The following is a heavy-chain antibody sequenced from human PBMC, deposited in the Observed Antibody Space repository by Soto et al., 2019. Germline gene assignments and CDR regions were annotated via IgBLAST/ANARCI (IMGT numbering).Heavy chain of an antibody. J-gene: IGHJ4*02. CDR3: ATSFGSGSRDFDY. CDR2: FNPILSFS. V-gene: IGHV1-69*02. D-gene: IGHD3-10*01. CDR1: GDTFNFYT. Sequence: QVQLVQSGAEVKKPGSSVKVSCKASGDTFNFYTINWVRQAPGLGLEWMGRFNPILSFSNSALKFQGRVTLTADKSTSTAYMVLSSLRSEDTAIYYCATSFGSGSRDFDYLGQGALVTVSS.